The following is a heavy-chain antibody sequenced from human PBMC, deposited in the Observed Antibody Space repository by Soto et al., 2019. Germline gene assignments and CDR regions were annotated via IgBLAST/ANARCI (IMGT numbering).Heavy chain of an antibody. CDR2: IDWDDDK. J-gene: IGHJ4*02. CDR3: AHRLGSSGSFDY. Sequence: SGPTLVNPTQTLTLTCTFSGFSLSTSGMRVSWIRQPPGKALEWLARIDWDDDKFYSPSLRSRLTITKGTSKNQVVLTMTDMDPVDTATYYCAHRLGSSGSFDYWGQGSLVTVSS. V-gene: IGHV2-5*08. D-gene: IGHD6-25*01. CDR1: GFSLSTSGMR.